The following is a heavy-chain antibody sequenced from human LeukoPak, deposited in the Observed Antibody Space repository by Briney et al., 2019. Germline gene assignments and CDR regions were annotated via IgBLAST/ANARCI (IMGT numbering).Heavy chain of an antibody. V-gene: IGHV4-31*03. CDR2: IYYSGST. CDR1: GGSISSGGYY. Sequence: PSETLSLTCTVSGGSISSGGYYWSWIRQHPGKGLEWIGYIYYSGSTYYNPSLKSRVTISVDTSKNQFSLKLSSVTAADTAVYYCAREYYDSSGYYWGANWFDPWGQGTLATVSS. CDR3: AREYYDSSGYYWGANWFDP. D-gene: IGHD3-22*01. J-gene: IGHJ5*02.